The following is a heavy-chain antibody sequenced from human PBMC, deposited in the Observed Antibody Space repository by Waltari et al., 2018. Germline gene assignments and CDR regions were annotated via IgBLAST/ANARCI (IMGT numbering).Heavy chain of an antibody. Sequence: QVQLVQSGAEVKKPGASVKVSCKASGYTFTSYAMHWVRQAPGQRLEWMGWINAGNGNPNYSQKFQGRVTITRYTSASTAYMELSSLRSEDTAVYYCARTKKMGSSWIGIEYWGQGTLVTVSS. D-gene: IGHD6-13*01. CDR2: INAGNGNP. CDR3: ARTKKMGSSWIGIEY. J-gene: IGHJ4*02. V-gene: IGHV1-3*01. CDR1: GYTFTSYA.